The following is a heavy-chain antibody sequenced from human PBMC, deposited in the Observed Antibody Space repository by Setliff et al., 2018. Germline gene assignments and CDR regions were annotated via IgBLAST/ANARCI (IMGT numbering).Heavy chain of an antibody. J-gene: IGHJ5*02. V-gene: IGHV3-73*01. CDR3: LLPCTSGWYNWVDP. CDR1: GFTFGDYP. D-gene: IGHD6-19*01. CDR2: IRSKADKYAT. Sequence: SLKISCAASGFTFGDYPVNWVRQASGKGLEWVGRIRSKADKYATDYGASAKGRFIISRDDSKKTAYLQMSSLRAEDTAMYYCLLPCTSGWYNWVDPWGQGTLVTVSS.